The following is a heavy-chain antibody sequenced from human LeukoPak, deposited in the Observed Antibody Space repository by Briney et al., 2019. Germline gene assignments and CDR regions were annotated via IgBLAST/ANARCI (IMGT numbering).Heavy chain of an antibody. J-gene: IGHJ4*02. CDR3: ARDHLRPGLGPEAVAGRGRSFDY. CDR2: ISAYNGNT. CDR1: GYTFTSYG. Sequence: GASVKVSCKASGYTFTSYGISWVRQAPGQGLEWMGWISAYNGNTNYAQKLQGRVTMTTDTSTSTAYMELRSLRSDDTAVYYCARDHLRPGLGPEAVAGRGRSFDYWGQGTLVTVSS. V-gene: IGHV1-18*01. D-gene: IGHD6-19*01.